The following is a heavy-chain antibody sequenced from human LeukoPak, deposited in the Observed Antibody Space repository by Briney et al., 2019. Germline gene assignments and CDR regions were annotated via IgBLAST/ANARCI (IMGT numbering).Heavy chain of an antibody. V-gene: IGHV4-34*01. CDR1: GGSFSGYY. D-gene: IGHD1-26*01. CDR2: INHSGST. J-gene: IGHJ4*02. CDR3: ARVRTAYSGSYYRAGGLDY. Sequence: ASETLSLTCAVYGGSFSGYYLSWIRQPPGKGLEWIGEINHSGSTNYNPSLKSRVTISVDTSKNQFSLKLSSVTAADTAVYYCARVRTAYSGSYYRAGGLDYWGQGTLVTVSS.